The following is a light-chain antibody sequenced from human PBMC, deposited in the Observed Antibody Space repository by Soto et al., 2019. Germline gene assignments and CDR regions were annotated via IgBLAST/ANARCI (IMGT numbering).Light chain of an antibody. CDR2: YDN. Sequence: QSVLTQPPSVSEAPRQRVAISCSGSRSNIGNNAVNWYQQLPGKAPKLLIYYDNLLPSGVSDRFSGSKSGTSASLAISGLQSEDEDDYYCSAWDDSRNGVLFGGGTKLTVL. CDR1: RSNIGNNA. V-gene: IGLV1-36*01. J-gene: IGLJ2*01. CDR3: SAWDDSRNGVL.